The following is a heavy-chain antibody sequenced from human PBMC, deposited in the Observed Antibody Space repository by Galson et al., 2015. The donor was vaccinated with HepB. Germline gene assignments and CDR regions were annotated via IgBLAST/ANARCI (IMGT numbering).Heavy chain of an antibody. V-gene: IGHV3-33*08. J-gene: IGHJ4*02. Sequence: SLRLSCAASGFTFSNYGMYWVRQSPGKGLEWVALIWYDGSTKDYTDSVKGRFTVSRDNSKNTVYLQMNSLRLEDTAVYYCTRKGGSYDFVFDYWGQGTLVTVSS. CDR3: TRKGGSYDFVFDY. CDR1: GFTFSNYG. CDR2: IWYDGSTK. D-gene: IGHD3-3*01.